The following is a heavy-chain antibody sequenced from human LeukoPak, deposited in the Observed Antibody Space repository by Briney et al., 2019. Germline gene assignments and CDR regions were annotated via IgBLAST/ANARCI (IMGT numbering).Heavy chain of an antibody. Sequence: PGGSLRHSCAASGFTFYDYGMSWVRPAPGKGLEWGSGINWNGDSTGYADPVKGRFTISRDNAKNSLSLQMNSLRAEDTALYYCARGKRTSGWSQYYFDYWGQGSLVTVSS. J-gene: IGHJ4*02. CDR2: INWNGDST. CDR1: GFTFYDYG. V-gene: IGHV3-20*04. D-gene: IGHD6-19*01. CDR3: ARGKRTSGWSQYYFDY.